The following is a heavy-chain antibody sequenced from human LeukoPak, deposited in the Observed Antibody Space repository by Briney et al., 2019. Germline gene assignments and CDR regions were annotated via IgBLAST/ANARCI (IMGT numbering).Heavy chain of an antibody. J-gene: IGHJ5*02. CDR2: ISSSSYI. V-gene: IGHV3-21*01. D-gene: IGHD5-18*01. Sequence: GGSLRLSCAASGFTFSSYSMNWVRQAPGKGLEWVSSISSSSYIYYADSVKGRFTISRDNAKNSLYLQMNSLRAEDTAVYYCARDFDTAMVTPWGQGTLVTVSS. CDR1: GFTFSSYS. CDR3: ARDFDTAMVTP.